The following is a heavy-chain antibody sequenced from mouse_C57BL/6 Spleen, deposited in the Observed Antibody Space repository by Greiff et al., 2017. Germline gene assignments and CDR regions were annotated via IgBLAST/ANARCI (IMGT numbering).Heavy chain of an antibody. CDR1: GYAFSSYW. J-gene: IGHJ2*01. CDR2: IYPGDGDT. V-gene: IGHV1-80*01. Sequence: VQVVESGAELVKPGASVKISCKASGYAFSSYWMNWVKQRPGKGLEWIGQIYPGDGDTNYNGKFKGKATLTADKSSSTAYMQLSSLTSEDSAVYFCARRDYYGSSYYFDYWGQGTTLTVSS. CDR3: ARRDYYGSSYYFDY. D-gene: IGHD1-1*01.